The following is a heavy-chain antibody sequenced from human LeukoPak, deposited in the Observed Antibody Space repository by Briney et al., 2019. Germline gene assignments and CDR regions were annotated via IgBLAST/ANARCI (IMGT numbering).Heavy chain of an antibody. V-gene: IGHV3-23*01. CDR1: GFTFSSYA. CDR2: ISGSGGST. Sequence: PGGSLILSCAASGFTFSSYAMSWVRQAPGKGLEWVSAISGSGGSTYYADSVKGRFTISRDNSKNTLYLQMNSLRAEDTAVYYCAKDGEIVVVPAAIPAGYWGQGTLVTVSS. J-gene: IGHJ4*02. CDR3: AKDGEIVVVPAAIPAGY. D-gene: IGHD2-2*02.